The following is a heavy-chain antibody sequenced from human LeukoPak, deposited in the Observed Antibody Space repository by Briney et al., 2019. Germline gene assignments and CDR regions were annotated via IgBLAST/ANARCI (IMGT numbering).Heavy chain of an antibody. D-gene: IGHD4-17*01. CDR2: ISGSSGST. CDR3: AKGLRYGDYPHYYYYGMDV. CDR1: GFTFSSYA. J-gene: IGHJ6*02. Sequence: GGSLRLSCAASGFTFSSYAMSWVRQAPGKGLEWVSAISGSSGSTYYADSVKGRFTISRDNSKNTLYLQMNSLRAEDTAVYYCAKGLRYGDYPHYYYYGMDVWGQGTTVTVSS. V-gene: IGHV3-23*01.